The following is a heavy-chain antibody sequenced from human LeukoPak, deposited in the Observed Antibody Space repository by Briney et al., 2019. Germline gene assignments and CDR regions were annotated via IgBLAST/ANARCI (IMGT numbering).Heavy chain of an antibody. V-gene: IGHV4-34*01. CDR1: GGSFSGYY. J-gene: IGHJ4*02. Sequence: SETLSLTCAVYGGSFSGYYWSWIRQPPAKGLEWIGEINHSGSTNYNPSLKSRVTISVDTSKNQFSLKLSSVTAADTAVYYCARGDYGSGSYSYYFDYWGQGTLVTVSS. CDR2: INHSGST. D-gene: IGHD3-10*01. CDR3: ARGDYGSGSYSYYFDY.